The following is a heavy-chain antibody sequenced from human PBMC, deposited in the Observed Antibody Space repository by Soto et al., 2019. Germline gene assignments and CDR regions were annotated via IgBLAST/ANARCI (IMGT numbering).Heavy chain of an antibody. CDR2: IAYSGDT. V-gene: IGHV4-61*05. CDR3: ERDFERSAIGP. D-gene: IGHD3-9*01. Sequence: XETLSLSRPVSGASITGATSYWFWIRKPPGKGLEWIVYIAYSGDTYYNPSLGSRVTISADRSENKFSLTLKSVTAADTAVYFCERDFERSAIGPWGQGTSVTVSS. J-gene: IGHJ5*02. CDR1: GASITGATSY.